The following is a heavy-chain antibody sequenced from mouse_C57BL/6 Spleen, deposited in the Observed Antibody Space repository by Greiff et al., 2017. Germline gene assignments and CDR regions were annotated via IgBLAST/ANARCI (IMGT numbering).Heavy chain of an antibody. CDR1: GFTFSSYA. J-gene: IGHJ2*01. Sequence: EVQRVESGEGLVKPGGSLKLSCAASGFTFSSYAMSWVRQTPEKRLEWVAYISSGGDYIYYADTVKGRFTISRDNARNTLYLQMSSLKSEDTAMYYCTRDAGIYYFDYWGQGTTLTVSS. CDR2: ISSGGDYI. V-gene: IGHV5-9-1*02. D-gene: IGHD1-1*01. CDR3: TRDAGIYYFDY.